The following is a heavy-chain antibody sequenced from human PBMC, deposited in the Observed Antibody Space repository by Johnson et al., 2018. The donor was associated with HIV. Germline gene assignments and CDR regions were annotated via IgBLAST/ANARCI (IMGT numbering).Heavy chain of an antibody. CDR1: GFTFGDYA. V-gene: IGHV3-49*04. Sequence: VQLVESGGGLVQPGGSLRLSCAASGFTFGDYAMSWVRQAPGKGLEWVGFIRSKAYGGTTEYAASVKGRFTISRDDSKSIAELQMNSLKNEDTAVYYCTTLRLLYIWGQGTMVTVSS. CDR3: TTLRLLYI. CDR2: IRSKAYGGTT. J-gene: IGHJ3*02. D-gene: IGHD2/OR15-2a*01.